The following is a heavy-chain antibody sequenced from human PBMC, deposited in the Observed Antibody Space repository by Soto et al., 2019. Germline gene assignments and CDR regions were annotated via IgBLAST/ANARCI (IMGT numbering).Heavy chain of an antibody. CDR2: IDPTDSYT. D-gene: IGHD3-22*01. CDR3: AKTYYYDSAGYYAPFDP. CDR1: GYTFTNYW. Sequence: GESLKISCKGSGYTFTNYWINWVRQVPGKGLEWMGRIDPTDSYTDYSPSFQGRVTISVDKSINTAYLQWSSLKASDTAMYYCAKTYYYDSAGYYAPFDPWGQGTLVTVSS. V-gene: IGHV5-10-1*01. J-gene: IGHJ5*02.